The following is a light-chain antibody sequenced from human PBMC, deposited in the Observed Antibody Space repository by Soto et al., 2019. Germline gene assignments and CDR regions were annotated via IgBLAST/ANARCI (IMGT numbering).Light chain of an antibody. CDR1: QTVRNNY. CDR3: QQYDRSPYT. Sequence: EFVLTQSPGTLSLSPGERATLSCRASQTVRNNYLAWYQQKPGQAPRLLIYDASSRATGIPDRFSGGGSGTDFTLTISRLEPEDFAVYYCQQYDRSPYTFGQGTKLEIK. V-gene: IGKV3-20*01. CDR2: DAS. J-gene: IGKJ2*01.